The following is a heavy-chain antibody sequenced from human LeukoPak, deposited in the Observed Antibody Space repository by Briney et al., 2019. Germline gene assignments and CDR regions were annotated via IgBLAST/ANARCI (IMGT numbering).Heavy chain of an antibody. J-gene: IGHJ4*02. CDR2: ISSSGSTI. D-gene: IGHD2-15*01. CDR3: AKDQRNGGSLIYYFDY. CDR1: GFTFSDYY. Sequence: GGSLRLSCAASGFTFSDYYMSWIRQAPGKGLEWVSYISSSGSTIYYADSVKGRFTISRDNAKNSLYLQMNSLRAEDTALYYCAKDQRNGGSLIYYFDYWGQGTLVTVSS. V-gene: IGHV3-11*01.